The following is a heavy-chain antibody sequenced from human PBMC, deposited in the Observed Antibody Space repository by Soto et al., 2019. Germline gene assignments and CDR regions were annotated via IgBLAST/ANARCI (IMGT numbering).Heavy chain of an antibody. CDR1: GGSFSGYY. D-gene: IGHD5-12*01. V-gene: IGHV4-34*01. J-gene: IGHJ4*02. CDR3: ARGQGVGGYDQASAWYFDY. Sequence: ASETLSLTCAVYGGSFSGYYWSWIRQPPGKGLEWIGEINHSGSTNYNPSLKSRVTISVDTSKNQFSLKLSSVTAADTAVYYCARGQGVGGYDQASAWYFDYWGQGTLVTVSS. CDR2: INHSGST.